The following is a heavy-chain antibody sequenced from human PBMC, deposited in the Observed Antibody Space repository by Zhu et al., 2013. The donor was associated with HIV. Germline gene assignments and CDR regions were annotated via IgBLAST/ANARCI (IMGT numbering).Heavy chain of an antibody. V-gene: IGHV3-30*18. J-gene: IGHJ4*02. CDR2: ISYDGSNK. Sequence: VQLVESGGGVVQPGRSLRLSCAASGFTFSSYGMHWVRQAPGKGLEWVAVISYDGSNKYYADSVKGRFTISRDNSKNTLYLQMNSLRAEDTAVYYCAKCTRGGSSGYLDYWGQGTLVTVSS. D-gene: IGHD3-22*01. CDR3: AKCTRGGSSGYLDY. CDR1: GFTFSSYG.